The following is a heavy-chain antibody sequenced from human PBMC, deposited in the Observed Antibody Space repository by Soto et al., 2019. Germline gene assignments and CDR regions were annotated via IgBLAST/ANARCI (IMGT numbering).Heavy chain of an antibody. CDR1: GYSVTGYY. Sequence: ASVKVSCKSSGYSVTGYYIHWVRQAPGQGLEWMGWINPNSGDTNYAQKFQGRVTMTRDTSFSTAYMELSSLRSEDTAVYYCATRYSYVHFWGQGTLVTVSS. CDR3: ATRYSYVHF. J-gene: IGHJ4*02. CDR2: INPNSGDT. V-gene: IGHV1-2*02. D-gene: IGHD5-18*01.